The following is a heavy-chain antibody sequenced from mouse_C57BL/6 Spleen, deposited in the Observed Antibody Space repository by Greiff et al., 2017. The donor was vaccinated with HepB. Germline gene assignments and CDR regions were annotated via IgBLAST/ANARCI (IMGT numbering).Heavy chain of an antibody. J-gene: IGHJ3*01. CDR3: ARPPSHYYGTPFAY. Sequence: QVQLQQSGAELVKPGASVKLSCKASGYTFTSYWMQWVKQRPGQGLEWIGEIDPSDSYTNYNQKFKGKATLTVDTSSSTAYMQLSSLTSEDSAVYYCARPPSHYYGTPFAYWGQGTLVTVSA. D-gene: IGHD1-1*01. V-gene: IGHV1-50*01. CDR2: IDPSDSYT. CDR1: GYTFTSYW.